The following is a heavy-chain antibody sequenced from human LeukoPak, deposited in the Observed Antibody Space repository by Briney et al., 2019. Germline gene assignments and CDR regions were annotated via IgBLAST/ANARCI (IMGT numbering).Heavy chain of an antibody. J-gene: IGHJ4*02. D-gene: IGHD3-3*01. V-gene: IGHV1-69*01. CDR3: ARGESITIFGVVTNDFDY. CDR2: IIPIFGTA. Sequence: GSSVKVSCRASGGTFSSYAISWVRQAPGQGLEWMGEIIPIFGTANYAQKFQGRVTITADESTSTAYMELSSLRSEDTAVYYCARGESITIFGVVTNDFDYWGQGTLVTVSS. CDR1: GGTFSSYA.